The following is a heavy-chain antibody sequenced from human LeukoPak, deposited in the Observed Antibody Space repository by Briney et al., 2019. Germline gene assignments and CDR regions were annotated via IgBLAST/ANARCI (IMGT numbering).Heavy chain of an antibody. CDR3: ARTPDGSSVYCPFVY. CDR2: IYASGGT. Sequence: SETLSLTCTVSGGSISSYYWSWIRQPAGKGLEWIGRIYASGGTNYNPSLKSRVTMAVDTSKNQFSLTLSSVTAADTAVYYCARTPDGSSVYCPFVYWGEGTLVTVSS. CDR1: GGSISSYY. V-gene: IGHV4-4*07. D-gene: IGHD3-22*01. J-gene: IGHJ4*02.